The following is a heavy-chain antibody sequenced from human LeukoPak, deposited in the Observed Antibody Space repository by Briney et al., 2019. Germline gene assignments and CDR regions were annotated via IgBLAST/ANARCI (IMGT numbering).Heavy chain of an antibody. CDR2: INHSGST. CDR3: ARGHFFWSGYYFY. V-gene: IGHV4-34*01. Sequence: PSETLSLTCAVYGGSFSGYYWSWIRQPPGKGLEWIGEINHSGSTNYNPSLKSRVTISVDTSKNQFSLKLSSVTAADTAVYYCARGHFFWSGYYFYWGQGTLVTVSS. J-gene: IGHJ4*02. CDR1: GGSFSGYY. D-gene: IGHD3-3*01.